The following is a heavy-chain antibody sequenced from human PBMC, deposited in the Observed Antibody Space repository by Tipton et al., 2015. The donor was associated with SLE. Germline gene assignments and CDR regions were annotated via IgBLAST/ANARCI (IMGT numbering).Heavy chain of an antibody. V-gene: IGHV3-49*04. Sequence: SLRLSCSYSGFTFDEYAMNWVRQAPGKGLEWVGFIRGKAYAGTTDYAASVKGRFTISRDDSKSIAYLQMNSLKIEDTAVYYCSRSSCGNCYLIDYWGQGTLVTVSS. J-gene: IGHJ4*02. CDR3: SRSSCGNCYLIDY. CDR2: IRGKAYAGTT. CDR1: GFTFDEYA. D-gene: IGHD2-15*01.